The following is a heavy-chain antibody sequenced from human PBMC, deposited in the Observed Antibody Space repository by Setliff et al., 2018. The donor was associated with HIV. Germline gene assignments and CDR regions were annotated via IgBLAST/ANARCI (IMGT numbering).Heavy chain of an antibody. J-gene: IGHJ6*02. CDR3: AKADPRTTLGFCSGGNCYTGQFFYAMDV. V-gene: IGHV1-69*06. CDR1: GDTFNSEV. D-gene: IGHD2-15*01. Sequence: AASVKVSCKASGDTFNSEVITWVRQAPGQGLEWMGGILPMSGTTKYAEKFQGRLTITSDKSTNSVYMEMTSLRSEDTAVYYCAKADPRTTLGFCSGGNCYTGQFFYAMDVWGQGTTGTSP. CDR2: ILPMSGTT.